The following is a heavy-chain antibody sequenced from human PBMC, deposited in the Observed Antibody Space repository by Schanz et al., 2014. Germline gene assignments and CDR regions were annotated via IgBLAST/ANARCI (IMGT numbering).Heavy chain of an antibody. V-gene: IGHV3-33*08. Sequence: VQLVESGGGLVQPGGSLRLSCAASGFIFSNSWMSWVRQAPGKGLEWVAATRYDGNNKYYVDSVKGRFTISRDNSKNTLYLQVNSLRAEDTAVYYCVRDLGGDQTDYWGQGTLVTVSS. CDR3: VRDLGGDQTDY. CDR1: GFIFSNSW. D-gene: IGHD4-17*01. CDR2: TRYDGNNK. J-gene: IGHJ4*02.